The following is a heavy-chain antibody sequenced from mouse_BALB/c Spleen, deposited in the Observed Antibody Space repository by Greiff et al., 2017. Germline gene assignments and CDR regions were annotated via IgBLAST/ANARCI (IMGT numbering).Heavy chain of an antibody. D-gene: IGHD2-1*01. CDR1: GFTFSSFG. J-gene: IGHJ4*01. Sequence: EVMLVESGGGLVQPGGSRKLSCAASGFTFSSFGMHWVRQAPEKGLEWVAYISSGSSTIYYADTVKGRFTISRDNPKNTLFLQMTSLRSEDTAMYYCARSLNYGNYVDAMDYWGQGTSVTVSS. CDR2: ISSGSSTI. CDR3: ARSLNYGNYVDAMDY. V-gene: IGHV5-17*02.